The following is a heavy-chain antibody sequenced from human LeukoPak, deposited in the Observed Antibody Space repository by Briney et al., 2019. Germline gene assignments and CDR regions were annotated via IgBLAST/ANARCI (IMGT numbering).Heavy chain of an antibody. CDR3: TRAGRYCSGGSCYPFY. Sequence: GGSLRLSCAASGFTFSNAWMSWVRQAPGEGLEWVGFIRSKAHGGTTEYAASVKGRFTISRDDSKSIAYLQMDSLKTEDTAVYYCTRAGRYCSGGSCYPFYWGQGTLVTVSS. CDR1: GFTFSNAW. D-gene: IGHD2-15*01. V-gene: IGHV3-49*04. J-gene: IGHJ4*02. CDR2: IRSKAHGGTT.